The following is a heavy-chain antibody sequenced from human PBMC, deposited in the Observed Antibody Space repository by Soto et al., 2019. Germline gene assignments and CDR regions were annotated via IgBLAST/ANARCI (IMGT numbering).Heavy chain of an antibody. V-gene: IGHV1-2*02. Sequence: ASVKVSCKASGCTFTGYYMHWVRQAPGQGLEWMGWINPNSGGTNYAQKFQGRVTMTRDTSISTAYMELSRLRSDDTAVYYCARVGDVSYYYYGMDVWGQGTTVTVSS. J-gene: IGHJ6*02. CDR1: GCTFTGYY. D-gene: IGHD4-17*01. CDR3: ARVGDVSYYYYGMDV. CDR2: INPNSGGT.